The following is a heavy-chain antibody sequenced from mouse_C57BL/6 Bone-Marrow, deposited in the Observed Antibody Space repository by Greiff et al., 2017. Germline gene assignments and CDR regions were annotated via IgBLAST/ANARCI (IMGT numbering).Heavy chain of an antibody. V-gene: IGHV1-81*01. CDR2: IYPRSGNT. Sequence: VQVVESGAELARPGASVKLSCKASGYTFTSYGISWVKQRTGQGLEWIGEIYPRSGNTYYNEKFKGKATLTADKSSSTAYMELRSLTSADSAVYFCARGGVVATLYYFDFGGRGTALTVSA. CDR1: GYTFTSYG. CDR3: ARGGVVATLYYFDF. D-gene: IGHD1-1*01. J-gene: IGHJ2*01.